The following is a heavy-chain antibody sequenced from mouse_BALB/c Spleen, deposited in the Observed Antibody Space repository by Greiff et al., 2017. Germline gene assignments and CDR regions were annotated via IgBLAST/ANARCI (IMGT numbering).Heavy chain of an antibody. V-gene: IGHV5-6-5*01. D-gene: IGHD1-1*01. J-gene: IGHJ3*01. Sequence: EVKVVESGGGLVKPGGSLKLSCAASGFTFSSYAMSWVRQTPEKRLEWVASISSGGSTYYPDSVKGRFTISRDNARNILYLQMSSLRSEDTAMYYCARGGKNYGSSYSWFAYWGQGTLVTVSA. CDR1: GFTFSSYA. CDR3: ARGGKNYGSSYSWFAY. CDR2: ISSGGST.